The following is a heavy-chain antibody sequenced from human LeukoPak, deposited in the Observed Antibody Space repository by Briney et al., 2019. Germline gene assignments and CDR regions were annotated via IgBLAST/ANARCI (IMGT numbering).Heavy chain of an antibody. V-gene: IGHV4-38-2*02. D-gene: IGHD2-2*01. CDR2: IYHSGST. CDR1: GYSISSGYY. J-gene: IGHJ4*02. CDR3: ARNPHDVVVPAAI. Sequence: KPSETLSLTCTVSGYSISSGYYWGWIRQPPGQGLEWIGSIYHSGSTYYNPSLKSRVTISVDTSKNQFSLKLSSVTAADTAVYYCARNPHDVVVPAAIWGQGILVTVSS.